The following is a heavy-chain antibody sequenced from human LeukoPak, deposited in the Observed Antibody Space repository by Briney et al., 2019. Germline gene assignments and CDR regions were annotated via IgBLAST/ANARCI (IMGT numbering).Heavy chain of an antibody. V-gene: IGHV3-30*18. J-gene: IGHJ4*02. D-gene: IGHD3-22*01. CDR3: ANGDSGYYYVAMDYFDY. CDR2: ISYDGSNK. Sequence: GGSLRLSCAASGFTFSSYGMHWVRQAPGKGLEWVAVISYDGSNKYYADSVKGRFTISRDNSKNTLYLQMNSLRAEDTAVYYCANGDSGYYYVAMDYFDYWGQGTLVTVSS. CDR1: GFTFSSYG.